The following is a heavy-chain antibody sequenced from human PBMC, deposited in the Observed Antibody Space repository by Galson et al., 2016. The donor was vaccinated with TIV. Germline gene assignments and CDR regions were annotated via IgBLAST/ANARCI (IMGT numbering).Heavy chain of an antibody. CDR2: IIPIFDTT. J-gene: IGHJ6*02. Sequence: SVKVSCKASGGTFSTYAISWVRQAPGQGLEWMGRIIPIFDTTNYAEKFQGRVTITADESTSTAYMELSSPRSEDTAIYYCALTYCGGDCYPPGGMDVWGQGTTVTVSS. D-gene: IGHD2-21*02. CDR1: GGTFSTYA. CDR3: ALTYCGGDCYPPGGMDV. V-gene: IGHV1-69*13.